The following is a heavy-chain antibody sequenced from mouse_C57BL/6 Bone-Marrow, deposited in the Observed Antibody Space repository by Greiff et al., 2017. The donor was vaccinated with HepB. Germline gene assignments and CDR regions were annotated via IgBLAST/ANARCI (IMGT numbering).Heavy chain of an antibody. Sequence: EVQLQQSGPVLVKPGPSVKISCKASGFTFTDYYMHWVKQSHGKSLEWIGLVYPYNGGTSYNQKFKGKATLTVDTSSSTAYMELNSLTSEDSAVYYCARDGIPIYDGYSAWFAYWGQGTLVTVSA. D-gene: IGHD2-3*01. J-gene: IGHJ3*01. CDR2: VYPYNGGT. V-gene: IGHV1-36*01. CDR1: GFTFTDYY. CDR3: ARDGIPIYDGYSAWFAY.